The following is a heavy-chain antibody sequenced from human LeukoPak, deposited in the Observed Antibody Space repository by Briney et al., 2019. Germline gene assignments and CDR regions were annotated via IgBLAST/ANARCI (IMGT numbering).Heavy chain of an antibody. CDR1: GYTFTGYY. J-gene: IGHJ4*02. D-gene: IGHD1-26*01. CDR2: INPNSGGT. Sequence: ASVKVSCKASGYTFTGYYMHWVRQAPGQGLEWMGWINPNSGGTNYAQKFQGRVTMTRDTSISTAYMELGRLRSDDTAVYYCAREESGSYHDFDYWGQGTLVTVSS. V-gene: IGHV1-2*02. CDR3: AREESGSYHDFDY.